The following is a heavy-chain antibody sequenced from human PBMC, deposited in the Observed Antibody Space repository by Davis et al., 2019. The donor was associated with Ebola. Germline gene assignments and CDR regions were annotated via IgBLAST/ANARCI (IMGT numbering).Heavy chain of an antibody. V-gene: IGHV3-43*02. Sequence: GGSLRLSCAASGFTFSSYAMSWVRQAPGKGLEWVSLISGDGGSTYYADSVKGRFTISRDNSKNSLYLQMNSLRTEDTALYYCAKDGIAAAGTLYYYDYYGMDVWGQGTTVTVSS. D-gene: IGHD6-13*01. CDR3: AKDGIAAAGTLYYYDYYGMDV. CDR1: GFTFSSYA. J-gene: IGHJ6*02. CDR2: ISGDGGST.